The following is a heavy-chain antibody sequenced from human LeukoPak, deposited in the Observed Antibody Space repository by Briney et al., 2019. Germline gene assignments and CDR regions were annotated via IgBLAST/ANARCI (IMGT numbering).Heavy chain of an antibody. CDR1: GYTFTSYG. Sequence: ASVKVSCKASGYTFTSYGISWVRQAPGQGLVWMGWISAYNGNTNYAQKLQGRVTMTTDTSTSTAYMELRSLRSDDTAVYYCARGYSSSWYPYYYGMDVWGQGTTVTVSS. CDR2: ISAYNGNT. J-gene: IGHJ6*02. V-gene: IGHV1-18*01. CDR3: ARGYSSSWYPYYYGMDV. D-gene: IGHD6-13*01.